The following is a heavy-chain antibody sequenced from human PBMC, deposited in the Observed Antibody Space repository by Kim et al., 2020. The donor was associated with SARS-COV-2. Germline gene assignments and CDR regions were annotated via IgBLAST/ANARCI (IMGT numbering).Heavy chain of an antibody. CDR1: GYTFTDYG. CDR3: VRDFEVRLRCSTTCHYEENNFDP. D-gene: IGHD1-26*01. J-gene: IGHJ5*02. V-gene: IGHV1-18*04. CDR2: INSDNGNT. Sequence: ASVKVSCKASGYTFTDYGVSWVRQAPGQGLEWMAWINSDNGNTFTAQKFQGRLTMTTDTSTTTTYMDLRSLRSDDTAVYYCVRDFEVRLRCSTTCHYEENNFDPWGQGTLVTVSS.